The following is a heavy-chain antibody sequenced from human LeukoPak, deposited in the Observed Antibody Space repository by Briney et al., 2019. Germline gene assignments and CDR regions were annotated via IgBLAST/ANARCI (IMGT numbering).Heavy chain of an antibody. J-gene: IGHJ4*02. D-gene: IGHD5-18*01. V-gene: IGHV1-69*06. Sequence: GASVKVSCKASGGTFSSYAISWVRQAPGQGLEWMGGIIPIFGTANYAQKFQGRVTITADKSTSTAYMELSSLRSEDTAVYYCARGPGPIYSYGPYYFDYWGQGTLVTVSS. CDR3: ARGPGPIYSYGPYYFDY. CDR1: GGTFSSYA. CDR2: IIPIFGTA.